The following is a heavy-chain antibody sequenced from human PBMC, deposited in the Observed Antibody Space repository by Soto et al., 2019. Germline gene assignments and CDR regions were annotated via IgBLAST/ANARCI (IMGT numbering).Heavy chain of an antibody. CDR1: GFTFSNYA. CDR2: ITGSGGGT. CDR3: ANRPLTAAGFDY. J-gene: IGHJ4*02. V-gene: IGHV3-23*01. Sequence: EVQLLESGGGLVQPGGSLRLSCAASGFTFSNYAMTWVRQAPGKGLEWVSVITGSGGGTYFVDSVKGRFTISRDNSKNTVYLQINSLRAEDTAVYYCANRPLTAAGFDYWGQGTLVTVSS. D-gene: IGHD6-13*01.